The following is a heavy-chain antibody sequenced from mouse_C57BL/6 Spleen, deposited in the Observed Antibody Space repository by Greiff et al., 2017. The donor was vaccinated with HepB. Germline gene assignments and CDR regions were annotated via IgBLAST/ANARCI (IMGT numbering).Heavy chain of an antibody. CDR1: GYAFSSSW. V-gene: IGHV1-82*01. Sequence: QVQLQQSGPELVKPGASVKISCKASGYAFSSSWMNWVKQRPGKGLEWIGRIYPGDGDTNYNGKFKGKATLTADKSSSTAYMQLSSLTSEDSAVYFCARGGWDDYWGQGTTLTVSS. J-gene: IGHJ2*01. CDR3: ARGGWDDY. D-gene: IGHD4-1*01. CDR2: IYPGDGDT.